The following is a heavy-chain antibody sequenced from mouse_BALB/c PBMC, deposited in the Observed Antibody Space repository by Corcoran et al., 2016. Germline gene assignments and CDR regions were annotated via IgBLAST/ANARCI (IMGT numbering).Heavy chain of an antibody. Sequence: LVKTGASVKISCKASGYSFTGYYMHWVKQSHGKSLEWIGYISCYNGATSYNQKFKGKATFTVDTSSSTAYMQFNSLTSEDSAVYYCARDETARAPMDYWGQGTSVTVSS. CDR2: ISCYNGAT. J-gene: IGHJ4*01. CDR1: GYSFTGYY. D-gene: IGHD3-2*01. V-gene: IGHV1S34*01. CDR3: ARDETARAPMDY.